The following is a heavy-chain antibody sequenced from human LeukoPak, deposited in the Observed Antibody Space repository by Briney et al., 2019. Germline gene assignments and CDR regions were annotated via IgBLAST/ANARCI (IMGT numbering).Heavy chain of an antibody. D-gene: IGHD3-3*01. Sequence: GGSLRLSCAASGFTFSSYSMTWVRQAPGKGMEWVSSMSSGSRYIYYADSVRGRFTISSDNAKNSLYLLMNSLRAEDTAVYYCARDRPTGASRLFVVQWGQGTLVTVSS. CDR3: ARDRPTGASRLFVVQ. J-gene: IGHJ4*02. CDR1: GFTFSSYS. V-gene: IGHV3-21*01. CDR2: MSSGSRYI.